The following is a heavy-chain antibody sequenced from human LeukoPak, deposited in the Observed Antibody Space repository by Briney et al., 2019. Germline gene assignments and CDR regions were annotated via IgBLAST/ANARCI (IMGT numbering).Heavy chain of an antibody. CDR1: GGSINSYY. Sequence: SETLSLTCTVSGGSINSYYWSWIRQPPGKGLEWIGYIYYSGSTNYNPSLKSRVTISVDTSKNQFSLKLSSVTAADTAVYYCARDGGSSGYTDYWGQGTLVNVSS. V-gene: IGHV4-59*01. D-gene: IGHD3-22*01. J-gene: IGHJ4*02. CDR3: ARDGGSSGYTDY. CDR2: IYYSGST.